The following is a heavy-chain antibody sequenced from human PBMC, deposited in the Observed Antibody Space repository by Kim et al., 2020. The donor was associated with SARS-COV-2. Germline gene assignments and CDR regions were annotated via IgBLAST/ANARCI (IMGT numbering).Heavy chain of an antibody. CDR3: VIVSDAFDI. V-gene: IGHV3-23*01. Sequence: GGSLRLSCAASGFTFSSYAMSWVRQAPGKGLEWVSAISGSGGSTYYADSVKGRFTISRDNSKNTLYLQMNSLRAEDTAVYWGVIVSDAFDIWGQGTMVTVSS. CDR2: ISGSGGST. D-gene: IGHD3-16*02. CDR1: GFTFSSYA. J-gene: IGHJ3*02.